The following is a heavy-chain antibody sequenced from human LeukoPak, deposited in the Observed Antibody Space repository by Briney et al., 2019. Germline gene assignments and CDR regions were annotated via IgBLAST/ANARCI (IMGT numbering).Heavy chain of an antibody. CDR1: GFTFSSYW. V-gene: IGHV3-74*03. CDR3: AREGRVSGYDFDC. Sequence: GGSLRLSCAASGFTFSSYWMHWVRQAPGKGLVWVSRINSDGSSITYADSVKGRFTISRVNAKNTLYLQMNSLRVEDTAVYYCAREGRVSGYDFDCWGQGTLVTVSS. D-gene: IGHD5-12*01. J-gene: IGHJ4*02. CDR2: INSDGSSI.